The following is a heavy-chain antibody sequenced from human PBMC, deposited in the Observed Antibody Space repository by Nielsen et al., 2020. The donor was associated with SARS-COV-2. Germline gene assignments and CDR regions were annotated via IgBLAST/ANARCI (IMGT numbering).Heavy chain of an antibody. V-gene: IGHV3-30-3*01. Sequence: GGSLRLSCAASGFTFSSYAMHWVRQAPGKGLEWVAVISYDGSNKYYADSVKGRLTISRDNSKNTLYLQMNSLRAEDTAVYYCARVRLLWFGGPNYGMDVWGQGTTVTVSS. CDR1: GFTFSSYA. CDR2: ISYDGSNK. CDR3: ARVRLLWFGGPNYGMDV. J-gene: IGHJ6*02. D-gene: IGHD3-10*01.